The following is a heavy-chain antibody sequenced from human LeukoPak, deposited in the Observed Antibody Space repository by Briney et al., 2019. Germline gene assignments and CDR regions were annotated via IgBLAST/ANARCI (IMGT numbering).Heavy chain of an antibody. D-gene: IGHD5-12*01. CDR2: IFPDDTDT. V-gene: IGHV5-51*01. CDR3: ARRAYSGYNLDY. CDR1: GYSFTSYW. Sequence: GESLKISCKSSGYSFTSYWIAWVRQMPGKGLEWMGNIFPDDTDTRYSPSFQGQVTISADKSITTAYLQWSSLQASDTAIYYCARRAYSGYNLDYWGQGTLVTVSS. J-gene: IGHJ4*02.